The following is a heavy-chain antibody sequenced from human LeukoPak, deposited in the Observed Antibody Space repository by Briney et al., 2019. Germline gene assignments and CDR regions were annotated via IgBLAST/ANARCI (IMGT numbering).Heavy chain of an antibody. V-gene: IGHV1-2*02. CDR1: GYTFTGYY. CDR2: INPNSGGT. D-gene: IGHD6-13*01. CDR3: ARALIAAAGSSYYYYYGMDV. J-gene: IGHJ6*02. Sequence: ASVKVSCKASGYTFTGYYMHWVRQAPGQGLEWMGWINPNSGGTNYAQRFQGRVTMTRDTSISTAHMELSRLRSDDTAVYYCARALIAAAGSSYYYYYGMDVWGQGTTVTVSS.